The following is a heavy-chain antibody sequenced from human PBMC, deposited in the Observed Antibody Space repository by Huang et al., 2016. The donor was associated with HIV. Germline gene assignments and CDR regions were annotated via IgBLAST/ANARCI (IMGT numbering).Heavy chain of an antibody. CDR1: GYTFTSYG. V-gene: IGHV1-18*01. CDR2: IRAHNGVP. J-gene: IGHJ3*02. CDR3: ARDSPLLGVVIVVVPTAPNAFDI. D-gene: IGHD2-2*01. Sequence: QVQLVQSGVEVKKPGASVKVSCKASGYTFTSYGISWVRQAPGQGMEWMGVIRAHNGVPNYEQNVPGRVTMTTDTSTSTAYMELRSLRSDDTAVYYCARDSPLLGVVIVVVPTAPNAFDIWGQGTMVTVSS.